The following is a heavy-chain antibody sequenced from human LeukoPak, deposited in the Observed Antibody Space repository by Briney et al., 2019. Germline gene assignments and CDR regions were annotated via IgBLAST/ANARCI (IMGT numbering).Heavy chain of an antibody. CDR2: IIPTFGTA. J-gene: IGHJ4*02. V-gene: IGHV1-69*13. CDR1: GCTFSSYA. D-gene: IGHD1-1*01. CDR3: ARESRDTAWSLDL. Sequence: SVKVSCKASGCTFSSYAISWVRQAPGQGLEWMGGIIPTFGTANYAKKFQGRVTITEDESTSTAYMELSSLSSDDTAVYYCARESRDTAWSLDLWGQGTLVTVSS.